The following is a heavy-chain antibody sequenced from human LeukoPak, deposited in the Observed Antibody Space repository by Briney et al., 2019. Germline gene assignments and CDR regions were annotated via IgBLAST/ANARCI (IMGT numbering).Heavy chain of an antibody. Sequence: GGSLRLSCAASGFTFSSYAMSWVRQAPGKGLEWVSTISGSAISTDYADSVKGRFTISRDNAKNPLYLQMNSLRAEDTAVYYCARAHTRSGGSWGYMSDFDYWGQGTLVTVSS. V-gene: IGHV3-23*01. CDR3: ARAHTRSGGSWGYMSDFDY. J-gene: IGHJ4*02. D-gene: IGHD2-15*01. CDR2: ISGSAIST. CDR1: GFTFSSYA.